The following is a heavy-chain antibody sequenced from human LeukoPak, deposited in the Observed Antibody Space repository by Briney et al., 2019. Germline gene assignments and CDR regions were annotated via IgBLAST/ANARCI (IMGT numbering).Heavy chain of an antibody. CDR2: VNTKGNGT. V-gene: IGHV3-74*01. D-gene: IGHD6-13*01. CDR1: GFTFSDYW. CDR3: AKPPYSSSWYVSAFDI. Sequence: GGSLRLSCVASGFTFSDYWMHWVRQTPGKGLVWVSRVNTKGNGTIYADSVKGRFTISRDNSKNTLYLQMNSLRAEDTAVYYCAKPPYSSSWYVSAFDIWGQGTMVTVSS. J-gene: IGHJ3*02.